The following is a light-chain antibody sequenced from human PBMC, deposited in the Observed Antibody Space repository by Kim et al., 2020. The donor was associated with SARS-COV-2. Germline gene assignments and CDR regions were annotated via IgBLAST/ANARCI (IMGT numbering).Light chain of an antibody. V-gene: IGKV3-15*01. Sequence: EIVMTQSPATLSVSPGERATLSCRASQSVSSNLAWYQQKPCQAPRLLIYVASTRATGIPARFSGSGSGTEFTLTISSLQSEDFAVYYCQQYNNWPPYTFGQGTKLEI. CDR1: QSVSSN. CDR2: VAS. CDR3: QQYNNWPPYT. J-gene: IGKJ2*01.